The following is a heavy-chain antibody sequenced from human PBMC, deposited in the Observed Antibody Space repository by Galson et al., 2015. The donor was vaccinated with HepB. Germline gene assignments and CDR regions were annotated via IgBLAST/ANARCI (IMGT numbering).Heavy chain of an antibody. CDR1: GFTFSSYD. V-gene: IGHV3-13*04. J-gene: IGHJ2*01. CDR3: ARVGRHSGYDGGPFWYFDL. D-gene: IGHD5-12*01. Sequence: SLRLSCAASGFTFSSYDMHWVRQATGKGLEWVSAIGTAGDTYYPGSVKGRFTISRENAKNSLYLQMNSLRAGDTAVYYCARVGRHSGYDGGPFWYFDLWGRGTLVTVSS. CDR2: IGTAGDT.